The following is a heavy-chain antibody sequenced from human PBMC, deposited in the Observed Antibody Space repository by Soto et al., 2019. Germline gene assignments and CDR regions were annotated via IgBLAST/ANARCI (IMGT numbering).Heavy chain of an antibody. CDR2: IIPIIGVT. CDR3: ARESLGAKGADH. D-gene: IGHD3-16*01. J-gene: IGHJ4*02. V-gene: IGHV1-69*17. CDR1: GDTFNSYV. Sequence: QVQLVQSGAEVKRPGSSVKVSCESSGDTFNSYVISWVRQAPGQGLEWMGGIIPIIGVTHYAQKFQGRVTISALSSTGTAYVELTNLGSEDTALYYCARESLGAKGADHWGQGTLVTVSS.